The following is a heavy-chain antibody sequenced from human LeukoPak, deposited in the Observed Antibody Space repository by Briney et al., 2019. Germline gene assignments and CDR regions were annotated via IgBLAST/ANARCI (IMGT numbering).Heavy chain of an antibody. V-gene: IGHV3-69-1*01. D-gene: IGHD6-19*01. CDR2: ITGGGSI. CDR3: ARDAAGWSRDY. Sequence: PGGSLRLSCAASGFTFSSHSMTWVRQAPGKGLEWVSTITGGGSISYADSMEGRFTISRDNAKNSLYLQMNSLTAEDTALYYCARDAAGWSRDYWGQGTLVTVSS. CDR1: GFTFSSHS. J-gene: IGHJ4*02.